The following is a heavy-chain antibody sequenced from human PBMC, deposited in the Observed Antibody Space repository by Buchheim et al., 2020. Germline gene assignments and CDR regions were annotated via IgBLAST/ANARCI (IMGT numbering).Heavy chain of an antibody. V-gene: IGHV3-33*01. D-gene: IGHD4-17*01. Sequence: QVQLVESGGGVVQPGRSLRLSCAASGFTFSSYGMHWVRQAPGKGLEWVAVIWYDGSNKYYADSVKGRFTISRDNSKNTLYLQMNSLRAEDTAVYYCAREFLPDYVTCWFDPWGQGTL. CDR2: IWYDGSNK. J-gene: IGHJ5*02. CDR1: GFTFSSYG. CDR3: AREFLPDYVTCWFDP.